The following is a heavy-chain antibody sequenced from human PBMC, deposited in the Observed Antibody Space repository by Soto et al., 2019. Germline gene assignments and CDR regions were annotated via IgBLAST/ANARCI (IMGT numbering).Heavy chain of an antibody. Sequence: QVQLVQSGAEVKKPGASVKVSCKASGYTFTSYGISWVRQAPGPGLEWMGWISTYNDNTNYAQKLQGRVTMATNTSTSTAYMELRSLRSDDTAVYYCAGAGGHYYGSGSLDYWGQGTLVTVSS. CDR3: AGAGGHYYGSGSLDY. CDR1: GYTFTSYG. D-gene: IGHD3-10*01. J-gene: IGHJ4*02. CDR2: ISTYNDNT. V-gene: IGHV1-18*01.